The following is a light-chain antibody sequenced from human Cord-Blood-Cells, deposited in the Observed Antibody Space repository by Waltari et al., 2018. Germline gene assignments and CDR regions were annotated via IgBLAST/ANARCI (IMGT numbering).Light chain of an antibody. J-gene: IGKJ4*01. Sequence: DIHITQIPSPRSATVGVRVTITCQASQDISNYLNWYQQKPGKAPKLLIYVASNLETGVPSRFSGSGSVTDFTFTISSLQPEDIATYYCQQYDNLLTFGGGTKVEIK. CDR2: VAS. V-gene: IGKV1-33*01. CDR3: QQYDNLLT. CDR1: QDISNY.